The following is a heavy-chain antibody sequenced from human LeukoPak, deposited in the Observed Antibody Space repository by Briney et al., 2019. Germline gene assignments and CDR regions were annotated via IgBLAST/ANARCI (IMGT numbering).Heavy chain of an antibody. Sequence: GGSLRLSCAASGFTLSSYWMHWVRQAPGEGLVWVSRIDPDGSTTNYADSVKGRFTISRDNAKNSLYLQMNSLRAEDTAVYYCAREEITRSAFDIWGQGTMVTVSS. V-gene: IGHV3-74*01. D-gene: IGHD2-2*01. J-gene: IGHJ3*02. CDR3: AREEITRSAFDI. CDR2: IDPDGSTT. CDR1: GFTLSSYW.